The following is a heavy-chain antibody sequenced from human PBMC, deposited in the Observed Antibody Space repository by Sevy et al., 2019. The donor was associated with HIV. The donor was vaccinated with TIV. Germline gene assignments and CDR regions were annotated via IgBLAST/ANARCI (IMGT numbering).Heavy chain of an antibody. CDR2: ISSISNYI. V-gene: IGHV3-21*01. Sequence: GGSLRLSCAASGFTFSTYTMNWVRQAPGKGLEWVSSISSISNYIYYADSVKGRFTISRDNAQNSLYLQMNSLRAEDTAVYYCARPYGSGSWEAFDIWGQWTMVTVSS. CDR1: GFTFSTYT. D-gene: IGHD3-10*01. J-gene: IGHJ3*02. CDR3: ARPYGSGSWEAFDI.